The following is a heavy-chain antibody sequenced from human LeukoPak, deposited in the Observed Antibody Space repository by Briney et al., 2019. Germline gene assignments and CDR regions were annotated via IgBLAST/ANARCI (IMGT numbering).Heavy chain of an antibody. CDR3: ARTVGRVDYYDSSGNDY. D-gene: IGHD3-22*01. Sequence: PSETLSLTCTVSGGSINSVSYYWVWIRQPPGKGLEWIGYIYYSGSTNYNPSLKSRVTISVDTSKNQFSLKLSSVTAADTAVYYCARTVGRVDYYDSSGNDYWGQGTLVTVSS. CDR1: GGSINSVSYY. J-gene: IGHJ4*02. V-gene: IGHV4-61*01. CDR2: IYYSGST.